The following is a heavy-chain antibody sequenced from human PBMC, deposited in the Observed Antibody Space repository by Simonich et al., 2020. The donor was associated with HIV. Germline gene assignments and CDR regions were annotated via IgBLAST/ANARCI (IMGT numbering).Heavy chain of an antibody. V-gene: IGHV4-39*01. J-gene: IGHJ6*03. CDR1: GGSVSSSSYY. Sequence: QLQLQESGPGLVKPSETLSLTCSIPGGSVSSSSYYWGWIRHPPGKGLEGIGFIYYSGSTYYNASRKSRVTTYVDSSKNPFSRKLGSVTAADTAVYDCAVRYSSAWFYYYMDVWGKGTTVTVSS. D-gene: IGHD6-19*01. CDR2: IYYSGST. CDR3: AVRYSSAWFYYYMDV.